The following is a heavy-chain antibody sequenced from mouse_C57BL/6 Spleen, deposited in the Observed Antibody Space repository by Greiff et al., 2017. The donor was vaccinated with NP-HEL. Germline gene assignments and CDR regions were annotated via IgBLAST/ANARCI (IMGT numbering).Heavy chain of an antibody. Sequence: QVQLQQPGTEKERPGSSVKLSCKASGYTFTSYWMHWVKQRPIQGLEWIGNIDPSDSETHYNQKFKDKATLTVAKSSSTAYMQLSSLTSEDSAVYYCARNYYSNSYYFDYWGQGTTLTVSS. V-gene: IGHV1-52*01. CDR3: ARNYYSNSYYFDY. D-gene: IGHD2-5*01. CDR1: GYTFTSYW. CDR2: IDPSDSET. J-gene: IGHJ2*01.